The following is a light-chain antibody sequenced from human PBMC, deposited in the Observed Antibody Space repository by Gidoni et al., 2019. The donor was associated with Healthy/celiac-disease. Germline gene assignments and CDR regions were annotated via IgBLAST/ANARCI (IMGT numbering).Light chain of an antibody. V-gene: IGLV3-1*01. CDR3: QAWDSSTDVV. J-gene: IGLJ2*01. Sequence: SYELTQPPSVSVSPRHTASITCSGDKLGDKYACWYQQKPGQSPVLVIYQDSKRPSGIPERFSGSNSGNTPTLTISGTQAMDEADYYCQAWDSSTDVVFGGGTKLTVL. CDR2: QDS. CDR1: KLGDKY.